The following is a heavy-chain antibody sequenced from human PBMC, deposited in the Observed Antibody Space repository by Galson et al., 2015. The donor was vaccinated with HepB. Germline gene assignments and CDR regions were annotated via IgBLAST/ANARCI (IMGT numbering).Heavy chain of an antibody. V-gene: IGHV1-8*01. J-gene: IGHJ6*02. Sequence: SVKVSCKASGYTFTSYDINWVRQATGQGLEWMGWMNPNSGNTGYAQKFQGRVTMTRNTSISTAYMELSSLRSEDTAVYYCARVPPVGGVLDYYGMDVWGQGTTVTVSS. CDR2: MNPNSGNT. D-gene: IGHD2-2*01. CDR3: ARVPPVGGVLDYYGMDV. CDR1: GYTFTSYD.